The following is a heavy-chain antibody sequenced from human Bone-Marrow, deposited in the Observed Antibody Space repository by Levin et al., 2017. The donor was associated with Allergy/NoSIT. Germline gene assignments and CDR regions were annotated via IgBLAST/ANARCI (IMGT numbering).Heavy chain of an antibody. D-gene: IGHD2-15*01. CDR2: INISGGTT. CDR1: GFTFSHYA. J-gene: IGHJ4*02. V-gene: IGHV3-23*01. CDR3: TKVLSKFCGAAGCSIFDY. Sequence: GESLKISCAASGFTFSHYAMAWVRQAPGKGLEWVSLINISGGTTSYADSVQGRFTMSRDNSQNILYLQMNSLASGDTAVYFCTKVLSKFCGAAGCSIFDYWGRGTLVTVSS.